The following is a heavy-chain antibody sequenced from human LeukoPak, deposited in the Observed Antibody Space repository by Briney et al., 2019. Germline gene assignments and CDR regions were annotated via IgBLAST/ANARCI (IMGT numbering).Heavy chain of an antibody. CDR3: ARSIVVVPAEPYYFDY. D-gene: IGHD2-2*01. CDR2: IDWDDDK. CDR1: GFSLSPSGMC. V-gene: IGHV2-70*20. J-gene: IGHJ4*02. Sequence: SGPTLVNPTQTLTLTCTFSGFSLSPSGMCVSWVRQPPGKALEWLALIDWDDDKYYSTSLKTRLTISKDPSKNQVVLTMTNMDPVDTATYYCARSIVVVPAEPYYFDYWGQGTLVTVSS.